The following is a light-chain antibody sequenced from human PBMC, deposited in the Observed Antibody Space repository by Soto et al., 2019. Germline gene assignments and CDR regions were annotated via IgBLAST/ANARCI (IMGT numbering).Light chain of an antibody. CDR2: ATS. CDR3: QKYNSAPLT. CDR1: QGIAPY. V-gene: IGKV1-27*01. J-gene: IGKJ4*01. Sequence: DVQMTQSPSSLSAFVGDRVTITCRASQGIAPYLAWFQQKPGKVPKLLIYATSTLQSGVPARFSGSGSGTDFTRTISSLQPEDVATYYYQKYNSAPLTFGGGTKVEIK.